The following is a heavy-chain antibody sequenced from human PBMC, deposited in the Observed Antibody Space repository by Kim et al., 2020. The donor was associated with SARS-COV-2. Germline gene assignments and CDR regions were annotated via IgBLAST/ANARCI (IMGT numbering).Heavy chain of an antibody. CDR1: GYTFTSYA. J-gene: IGHJ6*02. D-gene: IGHD2-2*01. CDR2: INTNTGNP. CDR3: AREWEVVPAAYYYGMDV. Sequence: ASVKVSCKASGYTFTSYAMNWVRQAPGQGLEWMGWINTNTGNPTYAQGFTGRFVFSLDTSVSTAYLQISSLKAEDTAVYYCAREWEVVPAAYYYGMDVWGQGTTVTFSS. V-gene: IGHV7-4-1*02.